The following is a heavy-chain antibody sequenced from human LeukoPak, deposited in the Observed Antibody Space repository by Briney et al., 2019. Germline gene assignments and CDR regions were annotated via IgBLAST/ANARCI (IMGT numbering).Heavy chain of an antibody. CDR2: IARDGSST. Sequence: GGSLRLSCAASGFTFSSYWMNWVRHAPGKGLVWVSRIARDGSSTTYADSVKGRFSISRDNAKNTLYLQMNSLRVEDTAVYYCARDRPHGNDYWGQGTLVTVSS. D-gene: IGHD4-23*01. J-gene: IGHJ4*02. CDR1: GFTFSSYW. CDR3: ARDRPHGNDY. V-gene: IGHV3-74*01.